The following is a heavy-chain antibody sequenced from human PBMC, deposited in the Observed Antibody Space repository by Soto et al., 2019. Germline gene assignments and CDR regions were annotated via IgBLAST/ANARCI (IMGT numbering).Heavy chain of an antibody. J-gene: IGHJ4*02. V-gene: IGHV5-51*01. D-gene: IGHD3-10*01. CDR1: GYSFTAYW. CDR3: ARQDGFGLYYFDY. CDR2: IYPADSDI. Sequence: LGESLKISCQTSGYSFTAYWVAWVRQTPGRGLEWMGIIYPADSDIRYSPSFQGQVTISADRSISTVYLQWTSLKASDTAMHFCARQDGFGLYYFDYWGQGTPVTVSS.